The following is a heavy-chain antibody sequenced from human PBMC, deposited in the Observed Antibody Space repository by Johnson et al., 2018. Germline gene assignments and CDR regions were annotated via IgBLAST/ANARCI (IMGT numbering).Heavy chain of an antibody. CDR1: GFTFSSYG. J-gene: IGHJ6*02. V-gene: IGHV3-33*01. CDR3: ARATPLVKARWFGEEDYYDGMDV. Sequence: QVQLVESGGGVVQPGRSLRLSCAASGFTFSSYGMHWVRQAPGKGLEWVAVIWYDGSNKYYADSVKGRFTISRDNSKNTLYLQMNSLRAGDTAVYYCARATPLVKARWFGEEDYYDGMDVWGQGTTVTVSS. D-gene: IGHD3-10*01. CDR2: IWYDGSNK.